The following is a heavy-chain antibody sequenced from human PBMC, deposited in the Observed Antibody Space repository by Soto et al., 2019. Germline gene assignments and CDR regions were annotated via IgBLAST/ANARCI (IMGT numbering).Heavy chain of an antibody. J-gene: IGHJ3*02. V-gene: IGHV4-30-4*01. Sequence: QVQLQESGPGLVKPSQTLSLTCTVSGGSISSGDYYWSWIRQPPGKGLEWIGYIYYSGSTYYNPSLKSRVTISVDTSKNQFSLKLSSVTAADTAVYYCARDNEPTWRSITLRAFDIWGQGTMVTVSS. CDR2: IYYSGST. CDR1: GGSISSGDYY. CDR3: ARDNEPTWRSITLRAFDI. D-gene: IGHD3-10*01.